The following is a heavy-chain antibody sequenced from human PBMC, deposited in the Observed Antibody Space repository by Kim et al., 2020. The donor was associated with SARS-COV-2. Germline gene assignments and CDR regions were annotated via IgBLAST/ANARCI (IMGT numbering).Heavy chain of an antibody. CDR3: ARWGAGDSGSYYSLGRMLYGMDV. CDR2: ISYDGSNK. CDR1: GFTFSSYA. D-gene: IGHD3-10*01. Sequence: GGSLRLSCAASGFTFSSYAMHWVRQAPGKGLEWVAVISYDGSNKYYADSVKGRFTISRDNSKNTLYLQMNSLRAEDTAVYYCARWGAGDSGSYYSLGRMLYGMDVWGQGTTVTVSS. J-gene: IGHJ6*02. V-gene: IGHV3-30*04.